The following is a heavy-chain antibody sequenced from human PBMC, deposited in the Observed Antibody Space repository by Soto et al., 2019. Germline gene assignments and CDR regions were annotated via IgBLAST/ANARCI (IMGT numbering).Heavy chain of an antibody. CDR2: IYYSGST. D-gene: IGHD4-17*01. CDR1: GGSISSSSYY. CDR3: ARRIRDTVTRLHTDAFDI. Sequence: PSETLSLTCTVSGGSISSSSYYWGWIRQPPGKGLEWIGSIYYSGSTYYNPSLKSRVTISVDTSKNQFSLKLSSVTAADTAVYYCARRIRDTVTRLHTDAFDIWGQGTMVTVSS. V-gene: IGHV4-39*01. J-gene: IGHJ3*02.